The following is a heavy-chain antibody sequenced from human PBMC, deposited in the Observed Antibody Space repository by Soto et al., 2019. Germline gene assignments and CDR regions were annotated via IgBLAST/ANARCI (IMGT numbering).Heavy chain of an antibody. CDR3: AKDVVVVVAGGYFDY. J-gene: IGHJ4*02. CDR2: ISSSGSTI. D-gene: IGHD2-15*01. V-gene: IGHV3-48*03. Sequence: PGGSLRLSCAASGFTFSSYEMNWVRQAPGKGLEWVSYISSSGSTIYYADSVKGRFTISRDNSKNTLYLQMNSLRAEDTAVYYCAKDVVVVVAGGYFDYWGQGTLVTVSS. CDR1: GFTFSSYE.